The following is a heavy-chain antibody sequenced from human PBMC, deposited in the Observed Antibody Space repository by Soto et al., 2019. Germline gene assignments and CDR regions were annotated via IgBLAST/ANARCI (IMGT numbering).Heavy chain of an antibody. V-gene: IGHV3-13*01. CDR1: GFTFSSYD. J-gene: IGHJ4*02. Sequence: EVQMVESGGGLVQPGGSLRLSCAASGFTFSSYDMHWVRQATGKGLEWVSAIGTAGDTYYPDSVKGRFTISRENAKNSFFLQMDSLRPGDTAVYYCARALLGTHGAADYWGQGTLVTVSS. D-gene: IGHD2-8*01. CDR2: IGTAGDT. CDR3: ARALLGTHGAADY.